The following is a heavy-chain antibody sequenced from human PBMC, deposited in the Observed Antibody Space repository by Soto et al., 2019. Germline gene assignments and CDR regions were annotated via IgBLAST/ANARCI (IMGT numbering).Heavy chain of an antibody. J-gene: IGHJ6*01. CDR2: ISSSSSTI. CDR1: GVTVSSSS. Sequence: PGGCPRLSCAASGVTVSSSSMTMDRQDQGKGLEWVSYISSSSSTIYYADSVKGRFTISRDNAKNSLYLQMTSLRDEDTAVYYCGRLVFLIWGRG. CDR3: GRLVFLI. V-gene: IGHV3-48*02. D-gene: IGHD1-26*01.